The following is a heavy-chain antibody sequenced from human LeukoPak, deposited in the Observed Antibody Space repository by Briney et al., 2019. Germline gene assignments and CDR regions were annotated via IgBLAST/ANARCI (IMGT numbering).Heavy chain of an antibody. CDR3: LRDTIGNFISDY. CDR1: GGSFNDYY. V-gene: IGHV4-34*01. CDR2: VYHNGDT. D-gene: IGHD1-7*01. Sequence: PSETLSLTCAVYGGSFNDYYWSWIRQPPGKGLEYIGNVYHNGDTHYNPSLKSRVTISVDASKNEFSLRLTSVTAADTAVYYCLRDTIGNFISDYWGHGILVTVSS. J-gene: IGHJ4*01.